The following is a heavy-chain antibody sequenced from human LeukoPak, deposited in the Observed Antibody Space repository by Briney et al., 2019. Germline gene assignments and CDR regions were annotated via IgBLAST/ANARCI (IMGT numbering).Heavy chain of an antibody. J-gene: IGHJ4*01. CDR3: ARGLVSGSQRVYFDY. CDR1: EFTLRHYA. CDR2: ISYDGSNK. D-gene: IGHD1-26*01. Sequence: GGSLRLSCAASEFTLRHYAMHWVRQAPGKGLEWVAVISYDGSNKYYADSVKGRFTISRDNSKNTLYLQTNSLRTDDTAVYSCARGLVSGSQRVYFDYSGHGALVTVSS. V-gene: IGHV3-30-3*01.